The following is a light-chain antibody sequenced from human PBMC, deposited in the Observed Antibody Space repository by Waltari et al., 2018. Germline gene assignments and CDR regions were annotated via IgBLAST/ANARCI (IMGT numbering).Light chain of an antibody. CDR3: SSYAGSSVA. CDR2: DVT. Sequence: QSALTQPRSVSGSPGQSVTISCSGSNSDVGGYNYVSWYQQHPGKPPKLMISDVTNGPAGGPDRFSGSKCGKTASMTISGLQAEDEADYYCSSYAGSSVAFGGGTKLTVL. V-gene: IGLV2-11*01. J-gene: IGLJ2*01. CDR1: NSDVGGYNY.